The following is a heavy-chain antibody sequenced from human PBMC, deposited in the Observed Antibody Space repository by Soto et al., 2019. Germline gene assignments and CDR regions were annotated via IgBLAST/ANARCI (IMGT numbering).Heavy chain of an antibody. J-gene: IGHJ6*02. CDR2: ISYDGSNK. Sequence: GGSLSLSCTASGFNFSSYCMHWVRQAPGKGLEWVAVISYDGSNKYYADSVKGRFTISRDNSKNTLYLQMNSLRAEDTAVYYCAKEVGTQLYYYYYGMDVWGQGTTVTVSS. CDR3: AKEVGTQLYYYYYGMDV. D-gene: IGHD1-26*01. V-gene: IGHV3-30*18. CDR1: GFNFSSYC.